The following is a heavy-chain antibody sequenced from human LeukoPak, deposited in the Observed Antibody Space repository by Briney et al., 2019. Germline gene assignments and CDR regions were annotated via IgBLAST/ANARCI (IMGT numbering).Heavy chain of an antibody. CDR2: INPDSGGR. D-gene: IGHD2/OR15-2a*01. CDR3: ARDPIVQAGYYYGMDV. V-gene: IGHV1-2*02. J-gene: IGHJ6*02. CDR1: GYTFTGYY. Sequence: ASVKVSCKAPGYTFTGYYLHWVRQAPGQGLEWMGWINPDSGGRNYAQKFKGRVTMTRDTSITTAYMELSGLRSDDTAVYYCARDPIVQAGYYYGMDVWGQGTTVTVSS.